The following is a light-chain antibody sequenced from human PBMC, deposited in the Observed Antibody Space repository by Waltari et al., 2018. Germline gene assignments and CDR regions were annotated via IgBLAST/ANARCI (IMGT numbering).Light chain of an antibody. CDR3: SSYTSSSTLV. V-gene: IGLV2-14*01. J-gene: IGLJ3*02. CDR1: SSDVGGYNY. Sequence: QSALTQPASVSGSPGQSITISCTGTSSDVGGYNYVSWYQQHPGKAPKLMIYEVSNRHSGVANRVSGSKSGNTVSLTISVLQAEEEADYYCSSYTSSSTLVFGGGTKLTVL. CDR2: EVS.